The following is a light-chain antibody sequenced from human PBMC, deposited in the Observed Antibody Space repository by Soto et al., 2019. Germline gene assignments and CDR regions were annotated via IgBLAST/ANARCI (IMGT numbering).Light chain of an antibody. V-gene: IGLV2-23*01. CDR3: CSYAGSTTYIL. Sequence: QSALTQPASVSGSPGQSLTISCTGTSSDVRSYNLVSWYQQHPGKAPKLMINEGSKRPSGVSNRFSGSKSGNTASLTISGLQAEDEADYYCCSYAGSTTYILFGGGTQLTVL. CDR2: EGS. J-gene: IGLJ2*01. CDR1: SSDVRSYNL.